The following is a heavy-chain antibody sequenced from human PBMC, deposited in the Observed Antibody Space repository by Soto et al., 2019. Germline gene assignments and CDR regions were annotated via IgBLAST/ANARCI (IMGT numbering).Heavy chain of an antibody. Sequence: GGSLRLSCTASGFMFSSYTMNWVRQAPGKGLEWVSGISWNSGSIGYADSVKGRFTISRDNAKNSLYLQMNSLRAEDTALYYCAKAQGGYYYDSSGYYYFDYWGQGALVTVSS. J-gene: IGHJ4*02. CDR2: ISWNSGSI. D-gene: IGHD3-22*01. CDR1: GFMFSSYT. CDR3: AKAQGGYYYDSSGYYYFDY. V-gene: IGHV3-9*01.